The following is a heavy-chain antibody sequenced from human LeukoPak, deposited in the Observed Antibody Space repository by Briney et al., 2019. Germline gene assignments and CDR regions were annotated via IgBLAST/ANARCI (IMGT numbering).Heavy chain of an antibody. V-gene: IGHV1-46*01. Sequence: ASVKVSCKASGYTFTSYYMHWVRQAPGQGLEWMGIINPSGGSTSYAQKFQGRVTMTRDMSTSTVYMELSSLRSDDTAVYYCARDNYDILTGYYKRFDYWGQGTLVTVSS. CDR2: INPSGGST. CDR1: GYTFTSYY. CDR3: ARDNYDILTGYYKRFDY. J-gene: IGHJ4*02. D-gene: IGHD3-9*01.